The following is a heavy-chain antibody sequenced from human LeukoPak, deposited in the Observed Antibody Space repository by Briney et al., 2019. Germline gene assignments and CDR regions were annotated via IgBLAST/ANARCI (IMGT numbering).Heavy chain of an antibody. CDR3: ARLVYTKDAFDI. J-gene: IGHJ3*02. CDR1: GFTFRSYW. Sequence: GGSLRLSCAASGFTFRSYWMTWGRQAPGRGLEWVANIKQDGSETYYVDSLKGRFTISRDNAKNSLYLQMNSLRAEDTAVYYCARLVYTKDAFDIWGEGTMVTVSS. D-gene: IGHD2-8*01. V-gene: IGHV3-7*01. CDR2: IKQDGSET.